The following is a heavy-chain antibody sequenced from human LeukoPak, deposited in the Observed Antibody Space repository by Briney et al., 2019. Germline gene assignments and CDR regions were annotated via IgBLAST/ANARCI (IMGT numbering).Heavy chain of an antibody. CDR1: GYSFSNYG. V-gene: IGHV1-18*01. CDR3: ARGENSISHFGY. J-gene: IGHJ4*02. Sequence: ASVKVSCKASGYSFSNYGIGWARQAPGQGLEWMGWISTYTDDIKYAENLQGRLTMTTDTRTSTAYMELSSLRSDRTPGSDCARGENSISHFGYGGQGTQVVVSS. D-gene: IGHD6-6*01. CDR2: ISTYTDDI.